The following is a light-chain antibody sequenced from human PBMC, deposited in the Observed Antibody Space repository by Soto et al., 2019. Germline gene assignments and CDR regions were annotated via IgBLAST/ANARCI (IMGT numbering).Light chain of an antibody. V-gene: IGLV2-14*02. CDR2: SNN. Sequence: QSALTQPASVSGSPGQSITISCTGTSSDVGSYNLVSWYQQHPGKAPKLLIYSNNQRPSGVPDRFSGSKSGTSASLAISGLQSEDEADYYCAAWDDSLNGRYVFGTGTKLTVL. J-gene: IGLJ1*01. CDR3: AAWDDSLNGRYV. CDR1: SSDVGSYNL.